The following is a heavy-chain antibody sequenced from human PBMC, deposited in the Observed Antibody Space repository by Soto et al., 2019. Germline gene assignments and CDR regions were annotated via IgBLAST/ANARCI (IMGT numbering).Heavy chain of an antibody. CDR3: VRGKYSGSYFFDY. D-gene: IGHD1-26*01. CDR1: GFSFSYDW. CDR2: VSSVGSTT. J-gene: IGHJ4*02. V-gene: IGHV3-74*01. Sequence: GGSLRLSCEASGFSFSYDWMHWVRQAPGKGLVWVSSVSSVGSTTDYADSVKGRFTISRDNAKNTLYLQMNSLGAEDTAVYYCVRGKYSGSYFFDYWGQGTLVTVSS.